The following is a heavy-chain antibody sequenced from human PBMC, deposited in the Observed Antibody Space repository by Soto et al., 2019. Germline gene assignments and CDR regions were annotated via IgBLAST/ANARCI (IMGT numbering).Heavy chain of an antibody. CDR3: AGDYSRDSSGYLE. J-gene: IGHJ4*02. CDR2: IYHSVNT. Sequence: QLQLQESGPGLVKPSQTLSLTCAVSGASISSDGYSWSWIRQPPGKGLEWIGYIYHSVNTNYNPSLKSRVTISIDNSKNQFSLKLNSVTAADTAVYYCAGDYSRDSSGYLEWGQGTLVTVSS. D-gene: IGHD3-22*01. CDR1: GASISSDGYS. V-gene: IGHV4-30-2*01.